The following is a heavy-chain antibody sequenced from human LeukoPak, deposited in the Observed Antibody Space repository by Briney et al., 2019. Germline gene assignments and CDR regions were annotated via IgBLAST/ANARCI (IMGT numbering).Heavy chain of an antibody. CDR1: GGSFSGYY. D-gene: IGHD3-10*01. J-gene: IGHJ4*02. CDR3: AKHYMGSSYNRGLDS. CDR2: IYYSGYT. Sequence: SETLSLTCAVYGGSFSGYYWSWICQPPGKGLEWIGSIYYSGYTYYNPSLESRVTISIDTSKNQFSLKLSSVTAADTAIYYCAKHYMGSSYNRGLDSWGQGTLVTVSS. V-gene: IGHV4-34*01.